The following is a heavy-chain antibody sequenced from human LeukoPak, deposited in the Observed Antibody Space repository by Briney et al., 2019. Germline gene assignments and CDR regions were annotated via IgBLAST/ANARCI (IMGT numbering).Heavy chain of an antibody. D-gene: IGHD6-25*01. Sequence: GGSLRLSCAASGFTFSSYAMTWVRQAPGKVLEWVSAISGSGGSTYYADSVKGRFTIPRDNSKNTLYLQMNSLRAEDTAVYYCAKAAARGTYYFDYWGQGTLVTVSS. CDR3: AKAAARGTYYFDY. V-gene: IGHV3-23*01. CDR1: GFTFSSYA. CDR2: ISGSGGST. J-gene: IGHJ4*02.